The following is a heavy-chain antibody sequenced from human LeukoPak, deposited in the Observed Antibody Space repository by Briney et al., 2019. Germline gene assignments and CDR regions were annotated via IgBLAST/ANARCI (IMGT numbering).Heavy chain of an antibody. CDR2: IYPDDSDT. D-gene: IGHD6-19*01. CDR3: ARRRLPGIRLGAFDI. Sequence: GASLQISCKGSGYSFTNYWIGWVRQMPGKGLEWMGIIYPDDSDTRYSPSFEGQVTISADKSISTAFLQWSSLKASDTAMYYCARRRLPGIRLGAFDIWGQGTMVTVSS. V-gene: IGHV5-51*01. CDR1: GYSFTNYW. J-gene: IGHJ3*02.